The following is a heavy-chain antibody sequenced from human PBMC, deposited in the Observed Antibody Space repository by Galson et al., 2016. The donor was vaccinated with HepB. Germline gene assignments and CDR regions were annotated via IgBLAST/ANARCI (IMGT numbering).Heavy chain of an antibody. CDR2: ISYDGSNK. CDR3: AKGIKYYYGSWTPYGMDV. J-gene: IGHJ6*04. Sequence: SLRLSCAASGFTFSSYGMHWVRQAPGKGLEWVAVISYDGSNKDYGDSVKGRFTISRDNSKNTLYLQMNSLRAEDTAVYYCAKGIKYYYGSWTPYGMDVWGKGTTVTVSS. CDR1: GFTFSSYG. V-gene: IGHV3-30*18. D-gene: IGHD3-10*01.